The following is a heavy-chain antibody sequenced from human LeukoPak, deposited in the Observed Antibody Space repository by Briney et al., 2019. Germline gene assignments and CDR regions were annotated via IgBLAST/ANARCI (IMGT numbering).Heavy chain of an antibody. CDR2: IYHSGNT. D-gene: IGHD5-12*01. CDR1: GGSISSDGYS. Sequence: SQTLSLTCVVSGGSISSDGYSWSWIRQPPGKGLEWIAYIYHSGNTYYNPSLKSRVTMSVDRSKNQFSLNLSSVTAADTAVYYCARVRYSGARDAFDIWGQGTMVTVSS. J-gene: IGHJ3*02. CDR3: ARVRYSGARDAFDI. V-gene: IGHV4-30-2*01.